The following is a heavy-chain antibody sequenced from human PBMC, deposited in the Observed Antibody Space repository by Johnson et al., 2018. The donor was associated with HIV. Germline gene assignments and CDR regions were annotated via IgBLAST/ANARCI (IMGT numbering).Heavy chain of an antibody. J-gene: IGHJ3*02. D-gene: IGHD6-13*01. Sequence: QVQLVESGGGLVQPGGSLRLSCAASGFTFSSYAMHWVRQAPGKGLEWVAIISYDGSNKYYADSVKGRFTISRDNSKNTLYLQMNSLRAEDTAVYYCARPHGPYSSNLNAFDIWDQGTMVTVSS. V-gene: IGHV3-30-3*01. CDR3: ARPHGPYSSNLNAFDI. CDR1: GFTFSSYA. CDR2: ISYDGSNK.